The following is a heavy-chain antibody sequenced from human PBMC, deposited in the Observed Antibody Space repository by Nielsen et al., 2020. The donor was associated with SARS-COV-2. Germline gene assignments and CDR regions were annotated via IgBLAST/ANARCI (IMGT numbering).Heavy chain of an antibody. Sequence: SETLSLTCTVSGGSISSYYWSWIRQPPGKGLEWIGYIYYSGSTNYNPSLKSRVTISVDTSKNQFSLKLSSVTAADTAVYYCARTGYSSSWYDYWGQGTLVTVSS. CDR2: IYYSGST. CDR3: ARTGYSSSWYDY. V-gene: IGHV4-59*08. CDR1: GGSISSYY. D-gene: IGHD6-13*01. J-gene: IGHJ4*02.